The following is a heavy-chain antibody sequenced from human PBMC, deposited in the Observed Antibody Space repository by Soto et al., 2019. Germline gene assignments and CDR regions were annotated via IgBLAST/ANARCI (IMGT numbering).Heavy chain of an antibody. CDR1: GFTFSSYS. CDR3: ASIVVVVAAPGDDAFDI. J-gene: IGHJ3*02. V-gene: IGHV3-21*01. CDR2: ISSSSSYI. D-gene: IGHD2-15*01. Sequence: GGSLRLSCAASGFTFSSYSMNWVRQAPGKGLEWVSSISSSSSYIYYADSVKGRFTISRDNAKNSLYLQMNSLRAEDTAVYYCASIVVVVAAPGDDAFDIWGQGTMVTVSS.